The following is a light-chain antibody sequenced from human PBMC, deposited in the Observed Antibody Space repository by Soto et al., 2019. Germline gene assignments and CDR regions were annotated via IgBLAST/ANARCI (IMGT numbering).Light chain of an antibody. J-gene: IGKJ5*01. V-gene: IGKV1-39*01. Sequence: DIHMTQSPSSLSASVGDRVTITCRASQSISSYLNWYQQKPGKAPKLRIYAASSLQSGVPSRFSGSGSGTDFTLTISSLQPEDFATYYCQQSFSIPITFGQGTRLEIK. CDR1: QSISSY. CDR2: AAS. CDR3: QQSFSIPIT.